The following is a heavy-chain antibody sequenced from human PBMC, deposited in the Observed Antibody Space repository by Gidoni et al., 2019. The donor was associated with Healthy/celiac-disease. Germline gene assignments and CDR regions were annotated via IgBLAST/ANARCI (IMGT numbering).Heavy chain of an antibody. V-gene: IGHV4-34*01. Sequence: QVQLQQWGAGLLKPSETLSLTCAVYGGSFRGYYWSWIRQPPGKGLEWIGEINHSGSTNYNPSLKSRVTISVDTSKNQFSLKLSSVTAADTAVYYCARGRGGGIAAAGTLNWFDPWGQGTLVTVSS. J-gene: IGHJ5*02. CDR3: ARGRGGGIAAAGTLNWFDP. D-gene: IGHD6-13*01. CDR2: INHSGST. CDR1: GGSFRGYY.